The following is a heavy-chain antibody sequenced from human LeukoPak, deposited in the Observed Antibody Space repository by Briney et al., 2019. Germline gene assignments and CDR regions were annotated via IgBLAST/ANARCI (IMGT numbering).Heavy chain of an antibody. CDR2: IYYSGST. V-gene: IGHV4-31*03. Sequence: SETLSLTRTVSGDSISSGGYYWTWIRQHPGKGLEWIGYIYYSGSTYYNPSLKSRVTISVDTSKNQFSLKLSSVTAADTAVYYCARDRIGTYYYDQWGQGTLVTVSS. D-gene: IGHD1-1*01. CDR1: GDSISSGGYY. J-gene: IGHJ4*02. CDR3: ARDRIGTYYYDQ.